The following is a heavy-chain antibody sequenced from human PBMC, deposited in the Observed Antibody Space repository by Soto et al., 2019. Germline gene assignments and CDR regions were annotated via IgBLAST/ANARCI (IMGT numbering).Heavy chain of an antibody. D-gene: IGHD1-26*01. CDR3: ARDYPGGSYYDY. CDR2: INQDGSEK. J-gene: IGHJ4*02. Sequence: LRLSCAASGFTFSSYWMSWVRQAPGKGLEWVARINQDGSEKYYVDSVKGRFTISRDNAKNSLYLQMNSLRAEDTAVYYCARDYPGGSYYDYWGQGTLVTVSS. V-gene: IGHV3-7*03. CDR1: GFTFSSYW.